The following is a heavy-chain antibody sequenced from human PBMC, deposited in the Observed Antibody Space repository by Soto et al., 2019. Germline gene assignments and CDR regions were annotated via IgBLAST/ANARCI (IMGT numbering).Heavy chain of an antibody. J-gene: IGHJ4*02. CDR1: GFTFITYD. CDR2: MNPNNGNA. D-gene: IGHD6-25*01. V-gene: IGHV1-8*01. Sequence: ASVNVSCKSAGFTFITYDLSWGRQAAGQGLEWMGWMNPNNGNAGFAQKFRGRINMTRNTSISTAYLELSSLRSDDSAVYFCARRKERSGPYYLDLWGQGTQVTGSS. CDR3: ARRKERSGPYYLDL.